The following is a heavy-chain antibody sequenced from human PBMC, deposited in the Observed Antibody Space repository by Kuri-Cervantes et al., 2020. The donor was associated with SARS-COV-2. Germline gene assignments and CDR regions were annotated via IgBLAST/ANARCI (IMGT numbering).Heavy chain of an antibody. J-gene: IGHJ4*02. CDR3: VRGIVGPGYGITGSYLDS. D-gene: IGHD1-20*01. Sequence: GGSLRLSCAASGFTFGASDMNWVRQSPGKGLEWVSYISSGRRSIYYTDAVKGRFTIFRDNGKNSLFLQMNSLRAEDTAVYYCVRGIVGPGYGITGSYLDSWGQGVLVTVSS. V-gene: IGHV3-48*01. CDR1: GFTFGASD. CDR2: ISSGRRSI.